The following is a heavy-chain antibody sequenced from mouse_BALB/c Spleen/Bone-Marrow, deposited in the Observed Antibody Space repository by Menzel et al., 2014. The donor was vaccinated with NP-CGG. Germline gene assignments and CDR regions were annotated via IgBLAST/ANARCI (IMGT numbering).Heavy chain of an antibody. CDR2: SRNKAKHYTT. J-gene: IGHJ3*01. D-gene: IGHD2-10*02. CDR1: GFTFSDFY. V-gene: IGHV7-1*02. CDR3: ARDVGYGNYFVY. Sequence: EVQRVESGGGLVQPGDSLRLSCATSGFTFSDFYTEWVRQPPGKRLEWIAASRNKAKHYTTEYSASVKGRFIVSRDTSQSILYLQMNALRAEDTAIYYCARDVGYGNYFVYWGQGTLVTVSA.